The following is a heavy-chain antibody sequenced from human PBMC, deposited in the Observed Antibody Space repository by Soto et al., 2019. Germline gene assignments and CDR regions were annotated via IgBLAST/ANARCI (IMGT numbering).Heavy chain of an antibody. CDR3: AKDLIFGSWTPDISWFDY. J-gene: IGHJ4*02. Sequence: PGGSLRLACAASGFTFSSYAMSWVRQAPGKGLEWVSAISGSGGSTYYADSVKGRFTISRDNSKNTLYLQMNSLRAEDTAVYYCAKDLIFGSWTPDISWFDYWGQGTLVTVSS. D-gene: IGHD6-13*01. CDR1: GFTFSSYA. V-gene: IGHV3-23*01. CDR2: ISGSGGST.